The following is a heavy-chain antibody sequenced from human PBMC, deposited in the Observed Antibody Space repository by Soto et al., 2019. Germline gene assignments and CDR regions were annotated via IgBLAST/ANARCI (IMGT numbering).Heavy chain of an antibody. D-gene: IGHD2-15*01. Sequence: QLQLQESGPGLVKTSETLSLTCTVSGGSISSSSYYWGWIRQPPGKGLEWIGSIDYSGSTYYNPTLKSRATMSVDTSKNRFSLKLSSVTASDAAVYYCASPLGYCGGGSCYWGCFDCWGQGTLVTVSS. J-gene: IGHJ4*02. CDR2: IDYSGST. CDR3: ASPLGYCGGGSCYWGCFDC. CDR1: GGSISSSSYY. V-gene: IGHV4-39*01.